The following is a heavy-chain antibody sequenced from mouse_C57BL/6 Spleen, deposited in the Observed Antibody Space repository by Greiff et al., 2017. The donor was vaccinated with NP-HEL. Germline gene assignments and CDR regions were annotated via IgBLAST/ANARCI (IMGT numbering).Heavy chain of an antibody. J-gene: IGHJ4*01. CDR1: GYTFTSYW. D-gene: IGHD1-1*01. CDR2: INPSNGGT. Sequence: QVQLQQPGTELVKPGASVKLSCKASGYTFTSYWMHWVKQRPGQGLEWIGNINPSNGGTNYNEKFKSKATLTVDKASSTAYMQRSSLTSEDSAVYYCARGDYYGSSFYAMDYWGQGTSVTVSS. CDR3: ARGDYYGSSFYAMDY. V-gene: IGHV1-53*01.